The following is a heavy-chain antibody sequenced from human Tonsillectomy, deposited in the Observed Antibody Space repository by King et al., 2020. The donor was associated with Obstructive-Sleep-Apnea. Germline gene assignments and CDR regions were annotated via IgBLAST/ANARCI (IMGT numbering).Heavy chain of an antibody. CDR3: ASGFGGSSGFDF. CDR1: GYNFIGYY. V-gene: IGHV1-2*02. Sequence: QVQLVESGAEVKTPGASVKVSCKASGYNFIGYYIHWVRQAPGQGLEWMGWISPNSGGTNLAQKFQGRVTMTRDTSISTAYMELTRLRYDDTAMYFCASGFGGSSGFDFWGQGTLVTVSS. CDR2: ISPNSGGT. D-gene: IGHD6-19*01. J-gene: IGHJ4*02.